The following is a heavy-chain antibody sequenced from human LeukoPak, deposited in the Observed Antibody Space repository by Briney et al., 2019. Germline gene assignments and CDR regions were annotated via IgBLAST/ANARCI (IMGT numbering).Heavy chain of an antibody. CDR1: GGTFSSYA. V-gene: IGHV1-69*04. J-gene: IGHJ3*02. CDR3: ATLLRSFDAFDI. CDR2: IIPILGIA. D-gene: IGHD2-15*01. Sequence: GASVKVSCKASGGTFSSYAISWVRQAPGQGLEWMGRIIPILGIANYAQKFQGRVTITADKSTSTAYMELSSLRSEDTAVYYCATLLRSFDAFDIWGQGTMVTVSS.